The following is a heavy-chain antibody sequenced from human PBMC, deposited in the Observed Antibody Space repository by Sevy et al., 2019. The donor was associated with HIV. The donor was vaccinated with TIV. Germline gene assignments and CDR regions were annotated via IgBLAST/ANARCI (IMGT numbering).Heavy chain of an antibody. D-gene: IGHD4-17*01. Sequence: GGSLRLSCAASGFTFHNAWMSWVRQAPGKGLEWIGRIKSKGVGGTTDFAAPGKGRFTISREDSQNKLFLQMNSLKTEDSSVYYCTSMTTVEGVFDFWGQGTLVTVSS. CDR3: TSMTTVEGVFDF. J-gene: IGHJ4*02. CDR2: IKSKGVGGTT. CDR1: GFTFHNAW. V-gene: IGHV3-15*01.